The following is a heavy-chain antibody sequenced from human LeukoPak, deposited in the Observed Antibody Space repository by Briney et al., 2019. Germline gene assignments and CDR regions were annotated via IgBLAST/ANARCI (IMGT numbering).Heavy chain of an antibody. CDR1: GFIFSSYG. D-gene: IGHD6-13*01. CDR3: AKDRAIAAVGTGPLNY. CDR2: IQYDGGNE. Sequence: GGSLRLSCAASGFIFSSYGMHWVRQAPGKGLEWVTFIQYDGGNEDYAESAKGRFTISRDNSKNTLYLEMNNLRVEDTAVYYCAKDRAIAAVGTGPLNYWGQGTLVIVSS. V-gene: IGHV3-30*02. J-gene: IGHJ4*02.